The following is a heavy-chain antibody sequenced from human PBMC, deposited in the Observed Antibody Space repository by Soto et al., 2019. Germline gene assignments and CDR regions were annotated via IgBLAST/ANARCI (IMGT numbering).Heavy chain of an antibody. CDR3: VRQLGNSAMLIIDS. D-gene: IGHD3-16*01. J-gene: IGHJ4*02. Sequence: GESLNISCKASVYTFAVYWIGWVRQMPGKGLELVGNIYPDYSDTSNNPSFDVRVTVSADKSTNTAYLQWSRLEASDTDIYYCVRQLGNSAMLIIDSWGQGTPVTVSS. CDR2: IYPDYSDT. V-gene: IGHV5-51*01. CDR1: VYTFAVYW.